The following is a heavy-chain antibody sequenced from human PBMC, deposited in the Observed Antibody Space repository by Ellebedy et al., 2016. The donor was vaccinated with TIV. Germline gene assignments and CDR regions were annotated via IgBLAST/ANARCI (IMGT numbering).Heavy chain of an antibody. CDR2: INQDGSRI. CDR3: VRDGAYGDYSPGYYGMDV. V-gene: IGHV3-7*03. J-gene: IGHJ6*02. Sequence: GESLKISCAASGFTFNSYWMSWVRQAPGKGLEWVANINQDGSRIYYVDSVKGRFTISRDNAKSSVYLRMNTLRVEDTAVDHGVRDGAYGDYSPGYYGMDVWGQGTTVTVSS. CDR1: GFTFNSYW. D-gene: IGHD3-22*01.